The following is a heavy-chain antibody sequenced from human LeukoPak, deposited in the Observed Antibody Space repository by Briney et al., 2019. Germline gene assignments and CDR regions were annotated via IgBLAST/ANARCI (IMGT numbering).Heavy chain of an antibody. CDR2: INPNSGGT. J-gene: IGHJ6*02. D-gene: IGHD3-3*01. V-gene: IGHV1-2*04. CDR3: ARAQINYYDFWSGPGYYGMDV. Sequence: GASVKVSCKASGYTFTGYYMHWVRQAPGQGLEWMGWINPNSGGTNYAQKFQGWVTMTRDTSISTAYMELSRLRSDDTAVYYCARAQINYYDFWSGPGYYGMDVWGQGTTVTVSS. CDR1: GYTFTGYY.